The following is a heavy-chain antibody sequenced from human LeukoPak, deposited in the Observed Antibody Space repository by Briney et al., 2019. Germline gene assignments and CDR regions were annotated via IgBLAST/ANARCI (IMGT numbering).Heavy chain of an antibody. CDR3: ARGWSSYYFDY. J-gene: IGHJ4*02. D-gene: IGHD2-15*01. Sequence: GGSLRLSCAASGFTFSSYSMSWVCQAPGKGLEWVSSVGGSSSYIYYADSVRGRFTISRDNAKNSLYLQMNGLRAEDTAVYYCARGWSSYYFDYWGQGTLVTVSS. V-gene: IGHV3-21*01. CDR2: VGGSSSYI. CDR1: GFTFSSYS.